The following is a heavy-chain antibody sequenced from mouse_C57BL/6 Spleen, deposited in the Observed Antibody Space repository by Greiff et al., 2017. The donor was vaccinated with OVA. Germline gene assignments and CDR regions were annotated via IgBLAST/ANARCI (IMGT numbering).Heavy chain of an antibody. V-gene: IGHV2-2*01. D-gene: IGHD1-1*01. CDR3: ARNHGSSYTYFDV. Sequence: VQLVESGPGLVQPSQSLSITCTVSGFSLTSYGVHWVRQSPGKGLEWLGVIWSGGSTDYNAAFISRLSISKEHSKSQVFFKMNSLQADDTAIYYCARNHGSSYTYFDVWGTGTTVTVSS. J-gene: IGHJ1*03. CDR2: IWSGGST. CDR1: GFSLTSYG.